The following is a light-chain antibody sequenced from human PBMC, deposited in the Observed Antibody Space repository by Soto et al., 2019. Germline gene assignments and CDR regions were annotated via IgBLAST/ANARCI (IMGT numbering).Light chain of an antibody. CDR3: QRSFSPLWT. Sequence: DLQMTQSPSSLSASVGDRVTITCRASQSISNYLNWYQQKPGKAPKLLIYAASSMQSGVPSRFSGSGSETDFTLTISSLQPDDSATYCCQRSFSPLWTFGQGTKVEV. CDR1: QSISNY. CDR2: AAS. V-gene: IGKV1-39*01. J-gene: IGKJ1*01.